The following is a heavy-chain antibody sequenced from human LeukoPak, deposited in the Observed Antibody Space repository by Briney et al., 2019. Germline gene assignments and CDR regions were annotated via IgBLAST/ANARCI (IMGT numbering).Heavy chain of an antibody. CDR1: GFTSSSYG. J-gene: IGHJ4*02. Sequence: QTGGSLRLSCAASGFTSSSYGMHWVRQAPGKGLEWVAVISYDGSNKYYADSVKGRFTIFRDNSKNTLYLQMNSLRAEDTAVYYCAKGGIPYYFDYWGQGTLVTVSS. D-gene: IGHD3-10*01. V-gene: IGHV3-30*18. CDR3: AKGGIPYYFDY. CDR2: ISYDGSNK.